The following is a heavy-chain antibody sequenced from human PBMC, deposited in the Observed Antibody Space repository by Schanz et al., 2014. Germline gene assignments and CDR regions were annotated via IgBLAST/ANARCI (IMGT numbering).Heavy chain of an antibody. CDR3: TSMATIPRNWFDP. Sequence: EVQLEESGGGLVKPGGSLKLSCAASRLNFNNAWMHWVRQAPGKGLEWVGRIKSNTDGGTTDYATPVKGRFTISRDDSKNTLYLQMNSLKSEDTAVYYCTSMATIPRNWFDPWGQGTLVTVSS. V-gene: IGHV3-15*01. CDR1: RLNFNNAW. CDR2: IKSNTDGGTT. D-gene: IGHD2-2*02. J-gene: IGHJ5*02.